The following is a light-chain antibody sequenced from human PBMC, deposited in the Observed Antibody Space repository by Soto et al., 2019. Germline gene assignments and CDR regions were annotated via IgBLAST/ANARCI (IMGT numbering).Light chain of an antibody. CDR2: GNS. CDR1: RSSIGAGYD. CDR3: QSYDSSLSGSYV. V-gene: IGLV1-40*01. Sequence: QSALTQAPPVSGGPGQGGTICCSGSRSSIGAGYDVHWYQQLPGTAPKLLIYGNSNRPSGVPDRFSGSKSGTSASLAITGLQAEDEADYYCQSYDSSLSGSYVFGTGTKVTVL. J-gene: IGLJ1*01.